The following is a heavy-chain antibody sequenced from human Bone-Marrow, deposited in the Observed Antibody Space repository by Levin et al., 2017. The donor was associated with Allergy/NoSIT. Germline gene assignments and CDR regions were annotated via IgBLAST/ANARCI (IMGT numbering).Heavy chain of an antibody. Sequence: GGSLRLSCVASGFTVSSNYMRWVRQAPGKGLEWVSLIYSEGTTDYADSVKGRFTISRDKSKNTLYLQMNSLRVADTAVYYCARDGGVQVGGDYVGQGTLVTVSS. CDR2: IYSEGTT. D-gene: IGHD2-8*02. J-gene: IGHJ4*02. V-gene: IGHV3-66*01. CDR1: GFTVSSNY. CDR3: ARDGGVQVGGDY.